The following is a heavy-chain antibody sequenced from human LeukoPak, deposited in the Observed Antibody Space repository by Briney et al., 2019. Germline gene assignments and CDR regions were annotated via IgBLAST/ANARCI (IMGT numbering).Heavy chain of an antibody. J-gene: IGHJ5*01. D-gene: IGHD3-10*01. CDR1: SGSISRGSYS. CDR3: ARWYGSGTRNPWFDS. Sequence: PSQTLSLTCTVSSGSISRGSYSWSWTRQPPGRGLEWVGYVYHSGGTYYNPSLKTPVTISIDRSKNQFSLKMSSVTAADTAVYYCARWYGSGTRNPWFDSWGQGALVTVSS. CDR2: VYHSGGT. V-gene: IGHV4-30-2*01.